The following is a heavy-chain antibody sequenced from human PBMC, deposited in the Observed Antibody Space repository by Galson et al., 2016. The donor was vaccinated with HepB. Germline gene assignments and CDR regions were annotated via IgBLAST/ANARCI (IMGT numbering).Heavy chain of an antibody. D-gene: IGHD2-21*02. Sequence: KGLEWVSYISASSSIIYYADSVKGRFTISRDNAKNSLYLQMNSLRDEDTAVYYCARDLLYCGGDCFSPWGRGTLVTVSS. V-gene: IGHV3-48*02. CDR2: ISASSSII. J-gene: IGHJ5*02. CDR3: ARDLLYCGGDCFSP.